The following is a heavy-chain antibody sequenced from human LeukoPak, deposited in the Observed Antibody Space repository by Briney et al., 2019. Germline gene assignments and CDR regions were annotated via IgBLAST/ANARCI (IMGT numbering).Heavy chain of an antibody. D-gene: IGHD3-16*01. CDR1: GYTFTGYY. Sequence: ASVKVSCKASGYTFTGYYMHWVRQAPGQGLEWMGWINPNSGGTNYAQKFQARVTMNRDTSISTVYMELSRLRSDDTAVYYCARDMGELSLGDYWGQGTLVTVSS. CDR2: INPNSGGT. CDR3: ARDMGELSLGDY. V-gene: IGHV1-2*02. J-gene: IGHJ4*02.